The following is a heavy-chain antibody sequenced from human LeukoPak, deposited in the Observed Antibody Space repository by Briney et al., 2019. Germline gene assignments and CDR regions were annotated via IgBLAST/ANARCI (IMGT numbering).Heavy chain of an antibody. CDR1: AFSFRTYW. V-gene: IGHV3-7*01. Sequence: PGGSLRLSCVASAFSFRTYWMNWVRQAPGKGLEWVANINQDGSVKHYLDSVKGRFTISRDNAKNSLYLQMNSLRADDTAVYYCAVIDSNGWQVGLGYWGQGTQVTVSS. J-gene: IGHJ4*02. CDR3: AVIDSNGWQVGLGY. CDR2: INQDGSVK. D-gene: IGHD6-19*01.